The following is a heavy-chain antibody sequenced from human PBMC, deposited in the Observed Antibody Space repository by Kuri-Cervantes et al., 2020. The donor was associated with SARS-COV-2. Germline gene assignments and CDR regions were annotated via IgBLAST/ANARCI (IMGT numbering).Heavy chain of an antibody. CDR3: ARVAAAGGLDY. Sequence: ETLSLTCAASGFTFSSYWMSWVRQAPGKGLEWVANIKQDGSEKYYVDSVKGRFTISRDNAKNSLYLQMNSLRAEDTAVYYCARVAAAGGLDYWGQGTLVTVSS. V-gene: IGHV3-7*01. D-gene: IGHD6-13*01. CDR2: IKQDGSEK. J-gene: IGHJ4*02. CDR1: GFTFSSYW.